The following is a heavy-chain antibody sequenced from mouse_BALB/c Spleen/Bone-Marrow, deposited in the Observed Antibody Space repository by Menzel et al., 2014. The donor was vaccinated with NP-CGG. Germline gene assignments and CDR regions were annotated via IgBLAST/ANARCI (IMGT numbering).Heavy chain of an antibody. J-gene: IGHJ2*01. D-gene: IGHD1-1*01. Sequence: EVKLMESGGGLVQPGGSLKLSCAASGFTFSSYGMSWVRPTPDKRLELVATINSNGGSTYYPDSVKGRFTISRDNAKNTLYLQMSSLKSEDTAMYYCARDNYGSSDYWGQGTTLTVSS. V-gene: IGHV5-6-3*01. CDR3: ARDNYGSSDY. CDR2: INSNGGST. CDR1: GFTFSSYG.